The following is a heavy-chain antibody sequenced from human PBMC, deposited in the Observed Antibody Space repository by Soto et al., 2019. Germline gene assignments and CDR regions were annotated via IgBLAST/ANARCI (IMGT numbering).Heavy chain of an antibody. CDR2: IYSGGST. CDR3: ARESIFGVVKGSGDYYYYMDV. Sequence: GGSLRLSCAASGVTGISNYMSWVRQAPGKGLEWVSVIYSGGSTYYADSVKGRFTISRHNSKNTLYLQMNSLRAEDTAVYYCARESIFGVVKGSGDYYYYMDVWGKGTTVTVSS. CDR1: GVTGISNY. D-gene: IGHD3-3*01. J-gene: IGHJ6*03. V-gene: IGHV3-53*04.